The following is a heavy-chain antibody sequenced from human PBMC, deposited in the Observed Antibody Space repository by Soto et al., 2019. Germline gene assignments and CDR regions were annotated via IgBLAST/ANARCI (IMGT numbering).Heavy chain of an antibody. CDR1: GGSISSYY. D-gene: IGHD6-13*01. V-gene: IGHV4-59*01. CDR2: IYYSGST. CDR3: ARGYSSSWYVDY. J-gene: IGHJ4*02. Sequence: SDTLSLTCTVSGGSISSYYWSWIRQPPGKGLEWIGYIYYSGSTNYNPSLKSRVTISVDTSKNQFSLKLSSVTAADTAVYYCARGYSSSWYVDYWGQGTLVTVS.